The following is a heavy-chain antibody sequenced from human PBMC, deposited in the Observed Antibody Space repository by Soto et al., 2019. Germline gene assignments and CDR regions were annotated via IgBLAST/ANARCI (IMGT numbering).Heavy chain of an antibody. D-gene: IGHD2-15*01. Sequence: QVQLQESGPGLVKPSGTLSLTCAVSGGSISSSNWWSWVRQPPGKGLEGIGEIYHSGSTNYNPSLKSRVTISVDTSKNQFALKLSSVAAADTAVYYCARDRCRGGSCYSGREWRYFDYWGQGTLGTVSS. J-gene: IGHJ4*02. V-gene: IGHV4-4*02. CDR2: IYHSGST. CDR1: GGSISSSNW. CDR3: ARDRCRGGSCYSGREWRYFDY.